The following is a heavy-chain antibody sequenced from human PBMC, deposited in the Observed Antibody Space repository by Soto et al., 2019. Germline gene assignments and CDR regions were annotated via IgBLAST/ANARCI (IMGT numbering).Heavy chain of an antibody. V-gene: IGHV3-23*01. CDR3: NSLEYCSSTSCHIFDY. CDR2: ISGSGGST. Sequence: GGSLRLSCAASGFTFSSYAMSWVRQAPGKGLEWVSAISGSGGSTYAASVKGRFTISRDDSKSIAYLQMNSLKTEDTAVYYCNSLEYCSSTSCHIFDYGGQGTLVTVS. CDR1: GFTFSSYA. J-gene: IGHJ4*02. D-gene: IGHD2-2*01.